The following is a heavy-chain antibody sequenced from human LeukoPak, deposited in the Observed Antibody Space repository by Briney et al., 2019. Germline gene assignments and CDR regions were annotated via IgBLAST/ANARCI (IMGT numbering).Heavy chain of an antibody. D-gene: IGHD6-13*01. CDR3: ARYSSSWLEYYFDY. J-gene: IGHJ4*02. V-gene: IGHV4-34*01. CDR1: GGSFSGYY. Sequence: PSETLSLTCAVYGGSFSGYYWSWIRQPPGKGLEWIREINHSGSTNYNPSLKSRVTISVDTSKNQFSLKLSSVTAADTAVYYCARYSSSWLEYYFDYWGQGTLVTVSS. CDR2: INHSGST.